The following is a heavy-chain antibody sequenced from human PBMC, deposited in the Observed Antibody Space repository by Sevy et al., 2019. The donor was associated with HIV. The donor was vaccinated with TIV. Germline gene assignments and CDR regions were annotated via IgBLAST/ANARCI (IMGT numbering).Heavy chain of an antibody. V-gene: IGHV3-21*01. J-gene: IGHJ3*02. Sequence: GGSLRLSCAASGFTFSSYSMNWVRQAPGKGLEWVSSISSSSSYIYYADSVKGRFTIPRDNAKNSLYLQMNSLRAEDTAVYYCARGKYCRGGSCYYLPNAFDIWGQGTMVTVSS. CDR1: GFTFSSYS. D-gene: IGHD2-15*01. CDR3: ARGKYCRGGSCYYLPNAFDI. CDR2: ISSSSSYI.